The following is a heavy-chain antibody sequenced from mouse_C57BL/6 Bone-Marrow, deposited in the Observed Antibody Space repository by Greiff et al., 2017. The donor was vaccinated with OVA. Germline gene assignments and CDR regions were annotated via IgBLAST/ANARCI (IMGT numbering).Heavy chain of an antibody. V-gene: IGHV5-6*01. J-gene: IGHJ1*03. D-gene: IGHD2-4*01. CDR2: ISSGGSYT. CDR3: ARSHDYDKDWYFDV. CDR1: GFTFSSYG. Sequence: EVHLVESGGDLVKPGGSLKLSCAASGFTFSSYGMSWVRQTPDKRLEWVATISSGGSYTYYPDSVKGRFTISRDNAKNTLYLQMSSLKSEDTAMYYCARSHDYDKDWYFDVWGTGTTVTVSS.